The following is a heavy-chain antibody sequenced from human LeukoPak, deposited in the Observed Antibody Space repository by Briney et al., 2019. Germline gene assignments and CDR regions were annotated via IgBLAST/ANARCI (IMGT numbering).Heavy chain of an antibody. J-gene: IGHJ4*02. D-gene: IGHD3-16*01. CDR2: IIGSGGST. V-gene: IGHV3-23*01. CDR1: GFTFSSYA. CDR3: ASLWEGGY. Sequence: GGSLRLSCAASGFTFSSYAMSWVRRAPGKGLEWVSGIIGSGGSTYYADSVKGRFTISRDNAQNSLYLQMNSLRDEDTAIYFCASLWEGGYWGQGTLVTVSS.